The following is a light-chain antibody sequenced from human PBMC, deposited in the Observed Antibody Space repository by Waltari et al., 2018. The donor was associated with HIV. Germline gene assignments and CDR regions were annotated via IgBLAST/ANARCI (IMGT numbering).Light chain of an antibody. Sequence: PGEGASLSCRASQSVSTSLAWYQQKPGQTPTLIVYDASTRTTGLHDRFSGGGSGTDFTLTISSLQSEDFAVYYCQQYKNWPLTFGGGTKVETK. CDR3: QQYKNWPLT. CDR1: QSVSTS. J-gene: IGKJ4*01. CDR2: DAS. V-gene: IGKV3D-15*01.